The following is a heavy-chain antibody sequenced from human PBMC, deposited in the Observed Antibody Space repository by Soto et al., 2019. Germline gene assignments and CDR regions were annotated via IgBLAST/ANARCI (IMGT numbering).Heavy chain of an antibody. CDR1: GFTFSSYW. CDR3: ARMWAVAGLYYYYGMDV. J-gene: IGHJ6*02. D-gene: IGHD6-19*01. Sequence: EVQLVESGGGLVQPGGSLRLSCAASGFTFSSYWMHWVRQAPGKGLVWVSRINSDGSSTSYADSVKGRFTISRDNAKNTLYLQMNSLRAEDTAVYYCARMWAVAGLYYYYGMDVWVQGTTVTVSS. V-gene: IGHV3-74*01. CDR2: INSDGSST.